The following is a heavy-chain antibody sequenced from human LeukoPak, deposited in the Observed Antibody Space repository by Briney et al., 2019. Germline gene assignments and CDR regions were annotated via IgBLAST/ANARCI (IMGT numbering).Heavy chain of an antibody. V-gene: IGHV4-59*01. CDR2: IYYSGST. D-gene: IGHD3-3*01. Sequence: SETLSLTCAVYGGSFSGYYWSWIRQPPGKGLEWIGYIYYSGSTNYNPSLKSRVTISVDTSKNQFSLKLSSVTAADTAVYYCARGLYDFWSGYYYYYYMDVWGKGTTVTVSS. CDR1: GGSFSGYY. J-gene: IGHJ6*03. CDR3: ARGLYDFWSGYYYYYYMDV.